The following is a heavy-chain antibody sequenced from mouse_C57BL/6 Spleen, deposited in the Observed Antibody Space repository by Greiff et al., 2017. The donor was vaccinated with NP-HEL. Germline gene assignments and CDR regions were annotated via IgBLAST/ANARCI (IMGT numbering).Heavy chain of an antibody. Sequence: EVKLVESGGDLVKPGGSLKLSCAASGFTFSSYGMSWVRQTPGKRLEWVATISSGGSYTYYPDSVKGRFTISRDNAKNTLYLQMSSLKSEDTAMYYCARHYEDAMDYWGQGTSVTVSS. J-gene: IGHJ4*01. V-gene: IGHV5-6*01. CDR3: ARHYEDAMDY. CDR1: GFTFSSYG. CDR2: ISSGGSYT. D-gene: IGHD2-3*01.